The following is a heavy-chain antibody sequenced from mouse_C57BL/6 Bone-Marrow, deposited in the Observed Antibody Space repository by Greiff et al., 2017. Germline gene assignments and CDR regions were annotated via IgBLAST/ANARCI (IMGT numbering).Heavy chain of an antibody. CDR3: TRQGPYYSYAMDY. V-gene: IGHV1-5*01. J-gene: IGHJ4*01. D-gene: IGHD1-1*01. CDR1: GYTFTSYW. CDR2: IYPGNSDT. Sequence: EVQLQQSGTVLARPGASVKMSCKTSGYTFTSYWMHWVKQRPGQGLEWIGAIYPGNSDTSYNQKFKGQAKLTAVTSASTAYMELSSLTNEDSAVYYCTRQGPYYSYAMDYWGQGTSVTVSS.